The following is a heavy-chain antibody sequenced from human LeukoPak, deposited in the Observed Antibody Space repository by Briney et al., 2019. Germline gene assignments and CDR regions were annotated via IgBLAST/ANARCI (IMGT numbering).Heavy chain of an antibody. D-gene: IGHD6-13*01. J-gene: IGHJ4*02. Sequence: PGGSLRLSCAASGFTFSSYEMNWVRQAPGKGLMWVSRIKTDGSSTSYADSVKGRFTISRDNAKNTLYLQMNSLRVEDTAVYYCARDFMYSISCAGCWGQGTLVTVSS. CDR2: IKTDGSST. V-gene: IGHV3-74*01. CDR1: GFTFSSYE. CDR3: ARDFMYSISCAGC.